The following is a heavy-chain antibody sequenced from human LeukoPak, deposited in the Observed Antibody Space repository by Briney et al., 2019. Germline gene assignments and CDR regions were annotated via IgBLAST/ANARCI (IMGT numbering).Heavy chain of an antibody. V-gene: IGHV3-53*01. CDR3: ARVLSGRGSLYSYYYYMDV. Sequence: PGGSLRLSCAASGFTFSSYEMNWVRQAPGKGLEWVSVIYSGGRTYYVDSVKGRFTISRDISKNTLYLQMNSLRAEDTAVYNCARVLSGRGSLYSYYYYMDVWGKGTTVTISS. CDR1: GFTFSSYE. J-gene: IGHJ6*03. D-gene: IGHD3-10*01. CDR2: IYSGGRT.